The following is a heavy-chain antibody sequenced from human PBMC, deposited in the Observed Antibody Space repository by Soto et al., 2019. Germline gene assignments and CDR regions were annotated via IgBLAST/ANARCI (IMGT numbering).Heavy chain of an antibody. D-gene: IGHD1-1*01. Sequence: PGGSLRLSCAASGFTVSSNYMSWVRQAPGKGLEWVSVIYSGGSTYYADSVKGRFTISRDNSKNTLYLQMNSLRAEDTAVYYCVRGDNWNDEASDYCGQGTLVTV. CDR1: GFTVSSNY. CDR3: VRGDNWNDEASDY. CDR2: IYSGGST. V-gene: IGHV3-66*01. J-gene: IGHJ4*02.